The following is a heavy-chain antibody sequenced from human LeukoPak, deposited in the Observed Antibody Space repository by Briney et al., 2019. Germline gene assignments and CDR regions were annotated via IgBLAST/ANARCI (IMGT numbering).Heavy chain of an antibody. V-gene: IGHV4-59*01. D-gene: IGHD3-22*01. CDR2: IYYSGST. J-gene: IGHJ4*02. CDR3: AREGSSYYYDSSGYYFDY. Sequence: SETLSLTCTVSGGSISSYYWSWIRQPPGKGLEWIGYIYYSGSTNYNPSLKSRVTISVDTSKNQFSLKLSSVTAADTAVYYCAREGSSYYYDSSGYYFDYWGQGTLVTVSS. CDR1: GGSISSYY.